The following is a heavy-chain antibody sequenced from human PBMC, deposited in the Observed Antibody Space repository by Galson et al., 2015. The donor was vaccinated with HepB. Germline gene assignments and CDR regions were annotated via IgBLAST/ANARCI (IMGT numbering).Heavy chain of an antibody. CDR3: ARGGDGECNY. J-gene: IGHJ4*02. D-gene: IGHD2-21*01. CDR1: GFTFSNYW. CDR2: INQDGSDT. V-gene: IGHV3-7*03. Sequence: SLRLSCAASGFTFSNYWMTWVRQAPGKGLEWVANINQDGSDTNYVDSMKGRFTISRDNAKNSLYLQINSLRVEDTALCYCARGGDGECNYWGQGTLVTVSS.